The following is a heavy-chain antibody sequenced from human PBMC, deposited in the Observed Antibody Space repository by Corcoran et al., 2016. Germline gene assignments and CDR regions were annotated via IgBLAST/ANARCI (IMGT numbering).Heavy chain of an antibody. J-gene: IGHJ4*02. CDR3: ARASTVVTPGGY. CDR2: INPSGGST. D-gene: IGHD2-15*01. Sequence: QVQLVQSGAEVKKPGASVKVSCKASGYTFTSYYMHWVRQAPGQGLEWMGIINPSGGSTSYAQKFQGRVTMTRDTSTSTVYMELSSLRAEDTAVYYCARASTVVTPGGYWGQGTLVTVSS. CDR1: GYTFTSYY. V-gene: IGHV1-46*01.